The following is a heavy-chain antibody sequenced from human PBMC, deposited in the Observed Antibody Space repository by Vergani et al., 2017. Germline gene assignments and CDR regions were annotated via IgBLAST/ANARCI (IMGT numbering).Heavy chain of an antibody. V-gene: IGHV3-48*04. CDR2: ISSSGSTI. J-gene: IGHJ4*02. CDR3: ARPTSSGWRRQSFDY. CDR1: GFTFSSYS. Sequence: EVQLVESGGGLVQPGGSLRLSCAASGFTFSSYSMNWVRQAPGKGLEWVSYISSSGSTIYYADSVKGRFTSSRDNAKNSLYLQMNSLRAEDTAVYYCARPTSSGWRRQSFDYWGQGTLVTVSS. D-gene: IGHD6-19*01.